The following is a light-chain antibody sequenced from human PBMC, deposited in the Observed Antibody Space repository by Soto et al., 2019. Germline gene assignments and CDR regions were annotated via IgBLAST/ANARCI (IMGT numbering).Light chain of an antibody. Sequence: QSVLTQPASVSGSPGQSITISCTGTSSDVGGYNYVSWYQHHPGKAPKLMIYDVSNRPSGVSNRFSGSKSGNTASLIISGLQAEAVAVYYDTSYTGRAPLSTYVFGTGTKVTV. CDR2: DVS. CDR3: TSYTGRAPLSTYV. J-gene: IGLJ1*01. V-gene: IGLV2-14*03. CDR1: SSDVGGYNY.